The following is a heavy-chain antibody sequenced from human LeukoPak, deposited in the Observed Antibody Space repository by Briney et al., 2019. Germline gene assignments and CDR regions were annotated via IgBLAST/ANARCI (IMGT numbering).Heavy chain of an antibody. Sequence: PGGSLRLSCAASGFTFSSYGMSWVRQAPGKGLEWVSAISGSGGSTYYADSVKGRFTISRDNSKNTLYLQMNSLRAEDTAVYYCAKSGYYGSGSYRNWYFDLWGRGTLVTVSS. CDR2: ISGSGGST. D-gene: IGHD3-10*01. CDR3: AKSGYYGSGSYRNWYFDL. J-gene: IGHJ2*01. V-gene: IGHV3-23*01. CDR1: GFTFSSYG.